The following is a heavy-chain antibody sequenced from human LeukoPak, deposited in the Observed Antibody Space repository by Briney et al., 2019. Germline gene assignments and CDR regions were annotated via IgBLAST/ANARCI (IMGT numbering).Heavy chain of an antibody. V-gene: IGHV1-18*01. CDR3: ARDLFYDFWSGYQDYYFDY. CDR2: ISAYNGNT. Sequence: ASVTVSCKASGYTFTSYGISWVRQAPGQGLEWMGWISAYNGNTNYAQKLQGRVTMTTDTSTSTAYMELRSLRSDDTAVYYCARDLFYDFWSGYQDYYFDYWGQGTLVTVSS. J-gene: IGHJ4*02. CDR1: GYTFTSYG. D-gene: IGHD3-3*01.